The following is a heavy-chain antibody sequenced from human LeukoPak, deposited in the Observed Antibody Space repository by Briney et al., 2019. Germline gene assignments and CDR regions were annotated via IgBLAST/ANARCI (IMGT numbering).Heavy chain of an antibody. J-gene: IGHJ4*02. Sequence: SETLSLTCTVSGGSIRNSNHYWGWVRQPPGMGLEWLGTIYYSRNTYYSPSLKSRITISVDTSKNQFSLSLTSVTTADTAVYFCMRHEEEDGYNAKPFDSWGQGTLVTVSP. CDR3: MRHEEEDGYNAKPFDS. CDR1: GGSIRNSNHY. CDR2: IYYSRNT. D-gene: IGHD5-24*01. V-gene: IGHV4-39*01.